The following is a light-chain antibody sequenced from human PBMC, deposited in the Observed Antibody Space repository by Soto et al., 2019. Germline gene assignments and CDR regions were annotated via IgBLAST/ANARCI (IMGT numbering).Light chain of an antibody. CDR3: HQYNNSPPWT. CDR1: QSVSSN. J-gene: IGKJ1*01. V-gene: IGKV3-15*01. CDR2: GAS. Sequence: EIVMTQSPATLSVSPGERATLSCRASQSVSSNLAWYQQKPGQAPRLLIYGASTRATGIPARFSGSGSGTEFTLTISSLQSEDFAVYYCHQYNNSPPWTFGQGTKVEIK.